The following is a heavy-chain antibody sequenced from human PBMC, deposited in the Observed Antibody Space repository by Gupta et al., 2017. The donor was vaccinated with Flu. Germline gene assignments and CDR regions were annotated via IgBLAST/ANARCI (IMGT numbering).Heavy chain of an antibody. CDR2: ISGYSDDT. D-gene: IGHD1-1*01. CDR1: GYPFTNFG. Sequence: QVQLVQSGAEVKKPGASVKVSCKASGYPFTNFGITWVRQAPGQGLEWMAWISGYSDDTNYAQNVQDRITLTTDSSTSTAYMELRSLRSDDTATYYCARGRSFRNGVLSYFYGLDVWGHGTTVTVSS. CDR3: ARGRSFRNGVLSYFYGLDV. V-gene: IGHV1-18*01. J-gene: IGHJ6*02.